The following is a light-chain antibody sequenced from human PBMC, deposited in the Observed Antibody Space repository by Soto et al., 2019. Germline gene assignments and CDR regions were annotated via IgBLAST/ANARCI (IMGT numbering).Light chain of an antibody. CDR2: DAS. CDR3: QQYYSTLT. V-gene: IGKV3-11*01. Sequence: EIVLTQSPATLSLSPGERATLSCRASQSVSSYLAWYQQKPGQAPRLLIYDASNRATGIPARFSGSGSGTDFTLTISSLEPEDVAVYYCQQYYSTLTFGGGTKVEIK. J-gene: IGKJ4*01. CDR1: QSVSSY.